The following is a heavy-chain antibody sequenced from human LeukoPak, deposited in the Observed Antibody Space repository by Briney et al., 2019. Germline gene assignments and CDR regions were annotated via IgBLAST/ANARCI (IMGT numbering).Heavy chain of an antibody. CDR2: INPNSGGT. D-gene: IGHD6-13*01. CDR3: ARDLSSSWYGSVDY. CDR1: GYTFTGYY. Sequence: ASVKVSCKASGYTFTGYYMHWARQAPGQGLEWMGWINPNSGGTNYAQKFQGRVTMTRDTSISTAYMELSRLRSDDTAVYYCARDLSSSWYGSVDYWGQGTLVTVSS. J-gene: IGHJ4*02. V-gene: IGHV1-2*02.